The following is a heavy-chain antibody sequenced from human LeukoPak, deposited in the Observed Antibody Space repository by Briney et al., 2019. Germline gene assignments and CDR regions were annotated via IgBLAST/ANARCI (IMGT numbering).Heavy chain of an antibody. J-gene: IGHJ6*03. CDR3: ARDLRRRVTAIGYGPREYYYYMDV. V-gene: IGHV4-4*07. CDR2: MYSSGST. Sequence: KSSETLSLTCTVSGGSISSYPWSWLRQPAVKGVEWVGRMYSSGSTKYNPSLKSRVTMSVDTSKNQFSLKLSSVTAADTAVYYCARDLRRRVTAIGYGPREYYYYMDVWGKGTTVTISS. D-gene: IGHD2-21*02. CDR1: GGSISSYP.